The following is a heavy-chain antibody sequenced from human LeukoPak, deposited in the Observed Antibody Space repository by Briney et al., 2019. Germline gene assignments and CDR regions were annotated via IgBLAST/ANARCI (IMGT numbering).Heavy chain of an antibody. CDR3: DLERGYKYGYRRGPPDY. D-gene: IGHD5-18*01. J-gene: IGHJ4*02. V-gene: IGHV3-30*02. CDR2: LRYDGSNK. CDR1: GFTFSSYG. Sequence: GGSLRLSCAASGFTFSSYGMHWVRQAPGKGLEWVAFLRYDGSNKYYADSVKGRFTISRDNSKNTLYLQMNSLRAEDTAVYAKDLERGYKYGYRRGPPDYWGQGTLVTVSS.